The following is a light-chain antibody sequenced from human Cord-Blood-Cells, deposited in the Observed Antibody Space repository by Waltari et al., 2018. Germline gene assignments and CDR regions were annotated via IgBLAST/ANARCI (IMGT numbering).Light chain of an antibody. CDR1: RPDVGSYNL. J-gene: IGLJ2*01. CDR3: CSYAGSSTVV. Sequence: QSALTQPASVSRSPGQPITISCTGTRPDVGSYNLVSWYQQHPGKAPKLMIYEVSKRPSGVSNRFSGSKSGNTASLTISGLQAEDEADYYCCSYAGSSTVVFGGGTKLTVL. CDR2: EVS. V-gene: IGLV2-23*02.